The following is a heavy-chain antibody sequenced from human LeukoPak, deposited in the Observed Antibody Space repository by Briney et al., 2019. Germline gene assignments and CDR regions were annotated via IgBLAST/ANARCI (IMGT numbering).Heavy chain of an antibody. V-gene: IGHV4-30-2*01. CDR1: GGSISSGGYS. Sequence: PSQTLSLTCAVSGGSISSGGYSWSWIRQPPGKGLEWIGYIYHSGSTYYNPSLKSRVTISVDRSKNQFSLKLSSVTAADTAVYYCARFYGDYENWCDPWGQGTLVTASS. J-gene: IGHJ5*02. CDR2: IYHSGST. CDR3: ARFYGDYENWCDP. D-gene: IGHD4-17*01.